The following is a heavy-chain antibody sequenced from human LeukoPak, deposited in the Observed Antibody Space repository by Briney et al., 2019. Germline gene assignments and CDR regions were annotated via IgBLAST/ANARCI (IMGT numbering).Heavy chain of an antibody. J-gene: IGHJ3*02. CDR2: IYHSGST. CDR1: GGSISSSNW. Sequence: SGTLSLTCAVSGGSISSSNWWSWVRQPPGKGLEWIGEIYHSGSTNYNPSLKSRVTISVDTSKNQFSLKLSSVTAADTAVYYCARELQWLVRPTDAFDIWGQGTMVTVSS. V-gene: IGHV4-4*02. CDR3: ARELQWLVRPTDAFDI. D-gene: IGHD6-19*01.